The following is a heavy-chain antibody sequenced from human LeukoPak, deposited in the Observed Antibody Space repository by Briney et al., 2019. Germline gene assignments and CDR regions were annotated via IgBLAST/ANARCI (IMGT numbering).Heavy chain of an antibody. CDR3: AKASGWYVPLCWFDP. CDR2: ISGSGGST. Sequence: GGSLRLSCAASGFTFSSYAMSWVRQAPGKGLEWVSAISGSGGSTYYADSEKGRFTISRDNSKNTLYLQMNSLRAEDTAVYYCAKASGWYVPLCWFDPWGQGTLVTVSS. J-gene: IGHJ5*02. D-gene: IGHD6-19*01. V-gene: IGHV3-23*01. CDR1: GFTFSSYA.